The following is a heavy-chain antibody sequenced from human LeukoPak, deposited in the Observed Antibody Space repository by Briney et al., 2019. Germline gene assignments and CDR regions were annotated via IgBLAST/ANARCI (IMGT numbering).Heavy chain of an antibody. V-gene: IGHV4-30-2*01. CDR2: IYHSGST. Sequence: PSETLSLTCAVSGGSISSGGYSWSWIRQPPGKGLEWIGYIYHSGSTYYNPSLKSRVTIAVDRSPHQFSLKLRSVPAADPPVYYCASAPYCSGGSCYRHPIHFDYRRQGTLVTVSS. CDR1: GGSISSGGYS. D-gene: IGHD2-15*01. J-gene: IGHJ4*02. CDR3: ASAPYCSGGSCYRHPIHFDY.